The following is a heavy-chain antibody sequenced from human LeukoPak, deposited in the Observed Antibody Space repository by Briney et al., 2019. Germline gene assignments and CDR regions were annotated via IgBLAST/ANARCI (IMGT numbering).Heavy chain of an antibody. CDR2: ISAYNGNT. Sequence: EASVKVSCKASGYTFTSYGISWVRQAPGQGLEWMGWISAYNGNTNYAQKLQGRVTMTTDTSTSTAYMELRSLRSDDTAVYYCARDYYDSSGYYLGNWFDPWGQGTLVTVSS. J-gene: IGHJ5*02. D-gene: IGHD3-22*01. V-gene: IGHV1-18*01. CDR1: GYTFTSYG. CDR3: ARDYYDSSGYYLGNWFDP.